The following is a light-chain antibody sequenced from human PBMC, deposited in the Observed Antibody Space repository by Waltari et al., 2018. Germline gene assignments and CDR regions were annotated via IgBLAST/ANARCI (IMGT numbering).Light chain of an antibody. CDR3: CSYVRSTWV. V-gene: IGLV2-23*02. J-gene: IGLJ3*02. CDR2: EVS. Sequence: QSALTQPASVSGSPGQSITISCTGTSSDVGKYNLVSWYQLHPGKAPEVMIYEVSKRPSGVSIRFSGYTSGNPASLTISGLQAEDEADYYCCSYVRSTWVFGGGTKLTVL. CDR1: SSDVGKYNL.